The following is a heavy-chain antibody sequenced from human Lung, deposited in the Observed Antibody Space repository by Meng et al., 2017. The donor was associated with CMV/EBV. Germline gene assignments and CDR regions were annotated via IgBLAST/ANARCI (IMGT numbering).Heavy chain of an antibody. Sequence: TFTRYSPHLVPQSPGPGLAWIGWVNAHRCDTNYPMQFQDRITMTSDTSITTAYMELSSLTSDDTAFYYCARVTDFWSTPWGLDPWGQGTLVTVSS. V-gene: IGHV1-2*02. D-gene: IGHD3-3*01. J-gene: IGHJ5*01. CDR3: ARVTDFWSTPWGLDP. CDR2: VNAHRCDT. CDR1: TFTRYS.